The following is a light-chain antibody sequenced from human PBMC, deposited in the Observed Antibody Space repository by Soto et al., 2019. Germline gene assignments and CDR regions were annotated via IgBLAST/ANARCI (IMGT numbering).Light chain of an antibody. CDR1: QSVSSN. V-gene: IGKV3-15*01. J-gene: IGKJ2*01. CDR2: GAS. CDR3: QEYNNWPPMNT. Sequence: EIVMTQSPATLSASPGERATLSCTASQSVSSNLAWYQQKPGQAPRLLIYGASTRATGIPARFSGGGSGTEFTLTISSLESEDFAVYYCQEYNNWPPMNTFGQGAKLEIK.